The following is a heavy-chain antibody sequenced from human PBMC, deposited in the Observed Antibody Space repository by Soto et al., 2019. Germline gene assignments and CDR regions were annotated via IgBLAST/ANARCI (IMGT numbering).Heavy chain of an antibody. V-gene: IGHV3-23*01. J-gene: IGHJ3*02. Sequence: EVQLLESGGGLVQPGGSLRLSCAASGFTFSSYAMSWVRQAPGKGLEWVSAISGSGGSTYYADSVKGRFTITRDNSKNTLDLQMNSLRAEDTAVYYCAKGSMIVVVGDAFDIWGQGTMVTVSS. CDR1: GFTFSSYA. CDR2: ISGSGGST. D-gene: IGHD3-22*01. CDR3: AKGSMIVVVGDAFDI.